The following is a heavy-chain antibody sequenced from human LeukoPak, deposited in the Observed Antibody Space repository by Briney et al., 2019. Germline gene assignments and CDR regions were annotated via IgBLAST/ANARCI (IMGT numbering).Heavy chain of an antibody. CDR1: GFTFDDYA. CDR3: AKATTSNLNFDY. J-gene: IGHJ4*02. Sequence: SLRLSCAASGFTFDDYAMHWVRQAPGKGLEWVSGISRNSGSIGYADSVKGRFTISRDNAKNSLYLQMNSLRAEDTALYYCAKATTSNLNFDYWGQGTLVTVSS. D-gene: IGHD4-17*01. V-gene: IGHV3-9*01. CDR2: ISRNSGSI.